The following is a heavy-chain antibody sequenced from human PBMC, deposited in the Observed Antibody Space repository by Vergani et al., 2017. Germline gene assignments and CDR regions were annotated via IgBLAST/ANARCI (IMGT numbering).Heavy chain of an antibody. CDR2: IYTSGST. J-gene: IGHJ6*02. CDR1: GGSISSGSYY. D-gene: IGHD3-10*01. V-gene: IGHV4-61*02. CDR3: ARERFGELLSSDDYYYYGMYV. Sequence: QVQLQESGPGLVKPSQTLSLTCTVSGGSISSGSYYWSWIRQPAGKGLEWIGRIYTSGSTTYNPSLKSRVTISVDTSKNQFSLKLSSVTDADTAVYYCARERFGELLSSDDYYYYGMYVWGQGTTVTVSS.